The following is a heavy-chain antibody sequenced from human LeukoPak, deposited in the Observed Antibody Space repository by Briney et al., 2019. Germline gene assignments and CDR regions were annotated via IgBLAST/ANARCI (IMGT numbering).Heavy chain of an antibody. D-gene: IGHD4-17*01. Sequence: PGGSLRLSCAASGFTFSSYGMHWVRQAPGKGPEWVAVIWYDGSNKYYADSVKGRFTISRDNSKNTLYLQMNSLRAEDTAVYYCAKERMTTVFDYWGQGTLVTVSS. CDR1: GFTFSSYG. J-gene: IGHJ4*02. V-gene: IGHV3-33*06. CDR2: IWYDGSNK. CDR3: AKERMTTVFDY.